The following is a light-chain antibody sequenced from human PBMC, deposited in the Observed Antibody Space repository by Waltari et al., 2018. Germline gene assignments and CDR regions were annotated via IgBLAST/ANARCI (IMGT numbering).Light chain of an antibody. Sequence: DIVMNQSPDSLAVSLGERATINCKSSRSILYSSNHENCLVWLQQKPGHPPMLLMHLASTRFAGVPDRFSGSGSGTDFSLTISSLQAEDVAVYYCQQYLSSPITFGQGTRLEIK. J-gene: IGKJ5*01. CDR3: QQYLSSPIT. CDR2: LAS. V-gene: IGKV4-1*01. CDR1: RSILYSSNHENC.